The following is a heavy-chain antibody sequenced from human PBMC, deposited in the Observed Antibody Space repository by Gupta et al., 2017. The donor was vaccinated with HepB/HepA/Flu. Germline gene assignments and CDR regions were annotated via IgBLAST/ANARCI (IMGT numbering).Heavy chain of an antibody. CDR1: GYTFTGYY. CDR3: ARDSERFLEGYRPERWFDP. CDR2: INPNSGGT. J-gene: IGHJ5*02. Sequence: QVQLVQSGAEVKKPGASVKVSCKASGYTFTGYYMHWVRQAPGQGLEWMGWINPNSGGTNYAQKFQGRVTMTRDTSISTAYMELSRLRSDDTAVYYCARDSERFLEGYRPERWFDPWGQGTLVTVSS. D-gene: IGHD3-3*01. V-gene: IGHV1-2*02.